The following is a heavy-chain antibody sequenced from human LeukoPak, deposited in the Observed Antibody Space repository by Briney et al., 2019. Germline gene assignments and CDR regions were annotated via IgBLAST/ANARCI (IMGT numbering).Heavy chain of an antibody. J-gene: IGHJ4*02. V-gene: IGHV3-23*01. CDR3: ARLGRYADY. CDR2: ISGSGGSS. CDR1: GFTFTNYA. D-gene: IGHD3-16*01. Sequence: GGSLRLSCAASGFTFTNYAMTWVRQVPGKGLEWVSPISGSGGSSYHVDSVKGRFTISRDNSKNTLYLQMNSLRAEDTAVYYCARLGRYADYWGQGTLVTVSS.